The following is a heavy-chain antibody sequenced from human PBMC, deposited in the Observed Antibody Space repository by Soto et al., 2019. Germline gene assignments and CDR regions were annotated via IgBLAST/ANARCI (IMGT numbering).Heavy chain of an antibody. CDR1: GGTFSSYA. D-gene: IGHD2-2*01. CDR3: ARDIMGRISAAILSGWFDP. J-gene: IGHJ5*02. CDR2: IIPIFGTA. V-gene: IGHV1-69*01. Sequence: QVQLVQSGAEVKKPGSSVKVSCKASGGTFSSYAISWVRQAPGQGLEWMGGIIPIFGTAHYAQKFQGRVTITADESTSTAYMELSSLRSEDTAVYYCARDIMGRISAAILSGWFDPWGQGTLVTVSS.